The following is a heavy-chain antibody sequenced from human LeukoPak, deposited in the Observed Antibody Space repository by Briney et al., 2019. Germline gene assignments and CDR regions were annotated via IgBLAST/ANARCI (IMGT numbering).Heavy chain of an antibody. V-gene: IGHV1-2*02. CDR2: INPNSGGT. Sequence: GASVKVSCKASGSTFTGYYMHWVRQAPGQGLEWMGWINPNSGGTNYAQKFQGRVTMTRDTSISTAYMELSRLRSDDTAVYYCARLILELGGYAVDYWGQGTLVTVSS. CDR1: GSTFTGYY. D-gene: IGHD3-3*01. CDR3: ARLILELGGYAVDY. J-gene: IGHJ4*02.